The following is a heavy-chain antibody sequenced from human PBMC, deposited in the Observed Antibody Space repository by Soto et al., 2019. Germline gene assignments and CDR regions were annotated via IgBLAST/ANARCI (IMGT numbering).Heavy chain of an antibody. Sequence: GGSLRLSCAASGFTFSSYGMNWVRQAPGKGLEWVSSISSSSSYIYYADSVKGRFTISRDNAKNSLYLQMNSLRAEDTAVDYCARGRVKARGYGSGGSCYYLDYWGQGTLVTVSS. D-gene: IGHD2-15*01. J-gene: IGHJ4*02. V-gene: IGHV3-21*01. CDR1: GFTFSSYG. CDR3: ARGRVKARGYGSGGSCYYLDY. CDR2: ISSSSSYI.